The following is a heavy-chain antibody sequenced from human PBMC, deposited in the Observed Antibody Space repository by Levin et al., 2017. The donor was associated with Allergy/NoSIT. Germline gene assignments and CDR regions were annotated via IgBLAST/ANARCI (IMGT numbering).Heavy chain of an antibody. J-gene: IGHJ4*02. CDR1: GYTFTSYA. CDR3: ARDAGVGAVAGIDY. D-gene: IGHD6-19*01. V-gene: IGHV1-3*01. CDR2: INAGNGNT. Sequence: ASVKVSCKASGYTFTSYAMHWVRQAPGQRLEWMGWINAGNGNTKYSQKFQGRVTITRDTSASTAYMELSSLRSEDAAVYDCARDAGVGAVAGIDYWGQGTLVTVSS.